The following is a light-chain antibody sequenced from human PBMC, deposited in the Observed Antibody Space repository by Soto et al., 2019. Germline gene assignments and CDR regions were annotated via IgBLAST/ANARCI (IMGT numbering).Light chain of an antibody. CDR1: LSISSW. CDR3: QPYNSYPLT. CDR2: DAS. J-gene: IGKJ3*01. Sequence: DIQMTQAPSTLSASVGDRVIITCRASLSISSWLAWYQQKPGKAPKLLSYDASSLESGVPSRFSGSGSGTEFTLTSSRLPPDYFATYCCQPYNSYPLTFGPGTKVDIK. V-gene: IGKV1-5*01.